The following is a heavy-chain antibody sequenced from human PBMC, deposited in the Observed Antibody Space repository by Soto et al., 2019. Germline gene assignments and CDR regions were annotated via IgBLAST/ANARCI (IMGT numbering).Heavy chain of an antibody. D-gene: IGHD2-2*01. CDR1: GFTFSSYS. V-gene: IGHV3-48*02. J-gene: IGHJ6*02. CDR3: ASHIGVFGADYYYYGMDV. CDR2: ISSSSSTI. Sequence: GGSLRLSCAASGFTFSSYSMNWVRQAPGKGLEWVSYISSSSSTIYYADSVKGRFTISRDNAKNSLYLQMNSLRDEETAVYYCASHIGVFGADYYYYGMDVWGQGTTVTVSS.